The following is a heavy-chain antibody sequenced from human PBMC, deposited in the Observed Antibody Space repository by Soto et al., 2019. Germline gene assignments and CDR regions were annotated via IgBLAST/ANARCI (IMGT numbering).Heavy chain of an antibody. CDR2: INHSGST. CDR1: GGSFSGYH. J-gene: IGHJ4*02. Sequence: SETLSLTCAGYGGSFSGYHWSWIRQPPGKGLEWSGEINHSGSTNYNPSLKSRVTISVDTSKNQFSLKLSSVTAADTAVYYCARGGTYYDFWSGYWGTYYFDYWGQGTLVTVSS. D-gene: IGHD3-3*01. V-gene: IGHV4-34*01. CDR3: ARGGTYYDFWSGYWGTYYFDY.